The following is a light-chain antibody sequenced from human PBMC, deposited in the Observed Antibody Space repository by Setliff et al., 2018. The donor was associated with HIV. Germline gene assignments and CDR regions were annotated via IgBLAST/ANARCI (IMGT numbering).Light chain of an antibody. Sequence: QSVLAQPASVCGSPGQSIIISCTGTSNDVGGYNYVSWYQQDPGKAPKLMIYDVSNRPSGVSNRFSGSKSGNTASLTISGLLAEDEADYCCSSYTSSFTYVFGTGTKVTVL. CDR2: DVS. CDR3: SSYTSSFTYV. V-gene: IGLV2-14*03. J-gene: IGLJ1*01. CDR1: SNDVGGYNY.